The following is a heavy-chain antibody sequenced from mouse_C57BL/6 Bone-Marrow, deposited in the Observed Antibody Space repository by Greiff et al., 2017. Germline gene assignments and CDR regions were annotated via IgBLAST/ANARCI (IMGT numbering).Heavy chain of an antibody. D-gene: IGHD2-5*01. CDR3: ASAYYSNYGGFAC. Sequence: QVQLQQPGAELVKPGASVKMSCKASGYTFTSYWITWVKQRPGQGLEWIGDIYPGSGSTNYNEKFKSKATLTVDTSSSTAYMQLSSLTSEDSAVYYCASAYYSNYGGFACWGQGTLVTVSA. CDR2: IYPGSGST. J-gene: IGHJ3*01. V-gene: IGHV1-55*01. CDR1: GYTFTSYW.